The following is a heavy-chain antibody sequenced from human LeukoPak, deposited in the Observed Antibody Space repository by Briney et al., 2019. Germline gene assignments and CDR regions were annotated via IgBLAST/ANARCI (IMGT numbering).Heavy chain of an antibody. CDR3: ARVISSWYSFAY. V-gene: IGHV1-2*02. CDR1: GYTFTGYY. CDR2: INPHSGGT. J-gene: IGHJ4*02. Sequence: GASVKVSCKASGYTFTGYYIQWVRQAPGQGLEWMGWINPHSGGTNYAQKFQGRVTMTRDTSISTAYMELSRLRSDDTAVYYCARVISSWYSFAYWGQGTLVTVSS. D-gene: IGHD6-13*01.